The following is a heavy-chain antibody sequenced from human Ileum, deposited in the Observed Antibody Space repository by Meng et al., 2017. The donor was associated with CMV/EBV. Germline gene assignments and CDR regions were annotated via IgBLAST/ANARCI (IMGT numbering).Heavy chain of an antibody. J-gene: IGHJ5*01. V-gene: IGHV5-51*01. CDR3: ARFAGPTLESNRFDP. CDR1: GYEFYGWW. Sequence: GGSLRLSCRTSGYEFYGWWFGWVRLMPGKGLEWMGIIYPDDSKLKYSPSFQDQITISADKSVTTTYLQWTSLKASDTATYFCARFAGPTLESNRFDPWGQGTLVNVSS. CDR2: IYPDDSKL.